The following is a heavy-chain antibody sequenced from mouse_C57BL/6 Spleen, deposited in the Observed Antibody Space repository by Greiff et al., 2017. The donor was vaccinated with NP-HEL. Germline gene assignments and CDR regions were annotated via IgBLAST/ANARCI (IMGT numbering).Heavy chain of an antibody. CDR1: GYSFTGYY. Sequence: EVQLQESGPELVKPGASVKISCKASGYSFTGYYMNWVKQSPEKSLEWIGEINPSTGGTTYNQKFKAKATLTVDKSSSTAYMQLKSLTSEDSAVYYCARYPNPRGAMDYWGQGTSVTVSS. D-gene: IGHD4-1*01. CDR2: INPSTGGT. CDR3: ARYPNPRGAMDY. V-gene: IGHV1-42*01. J-gene: IGHJ4*01.